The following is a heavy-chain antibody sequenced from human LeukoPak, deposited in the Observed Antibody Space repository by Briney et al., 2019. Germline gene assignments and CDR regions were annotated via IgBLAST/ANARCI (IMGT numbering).Heavy chain of an antibody. CDR1: GFTFSDHE. Sequence: GGDLSLSCAASGFTFSDHEMNRLRQAQGKGLDWAAYIISSSTDKYYSDSVKVRFTIYRDNAKNSLYLQRNSLRAEDTAVYYCARRTSGAFAIWGQGTKVTVSS. CDR3: ARRTSGAFAI. V-gene: IGHV3-48*03. CDR2: IISSSTDK. J-gene: IGHJ3*02.